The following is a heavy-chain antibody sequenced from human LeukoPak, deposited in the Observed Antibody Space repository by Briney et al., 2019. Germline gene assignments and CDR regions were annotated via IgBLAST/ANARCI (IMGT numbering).Heavy chain of an antibody. D-gene: IGHD6-13*01. CDR2: INGDGGST. V-gene: IGHV3-43*02. Sequence: GGPLRLSCAASGFTFDDYAMHWVRQAPGEGLEWVSLINGDGGSTYYADSVKGRFTISRDNSKNSLYLQMNSLRTEDTALYYCAKDMQQLVQISYYFDYWGQGTLVTVSS. CDR3: AKDMQQLVQISYYFDY. J-gene: IGHJ4*02. CDR1: GFTFDDYA.